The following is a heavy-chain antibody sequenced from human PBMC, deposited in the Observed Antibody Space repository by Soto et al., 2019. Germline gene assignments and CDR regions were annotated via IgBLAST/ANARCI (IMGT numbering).Heavy chain of an antibody. CDR3: ARPLPPQELERPYDAFDI. Sequence: QLQLQESGPGLVKPSETLSLTCTVSGGSISSSSYYWGWIRQPPGKGLEWIGSIYYSGSTYYNPSLKRRVTISVDSSMNQFSLKLSSVTAVDTDVYYFARPLPPQELERPYDAFDIWGQGPMVTVSS. J-gene: IGHJ3*02. CDR2: IYYSGST. CDR1: GGSISSSSYY. D-gene: IGHD1-1*01. V-gene: IGHV4-39*01.